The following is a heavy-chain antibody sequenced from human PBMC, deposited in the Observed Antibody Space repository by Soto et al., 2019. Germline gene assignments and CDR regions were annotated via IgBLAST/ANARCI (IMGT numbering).Heavy chain of an antibody. V-gene: IGHV3-30-3*01. J-gene: IGHJ6*02. D-gene: IGHD3-10*01. CDR1: GFTFSSYA. CDR3: ARTPIGEVEYGMDV. Sequence: QVQLVESGGGVVQPGRSLRLSCAASGFTFSSYAMHWVRQAPGKGLEWVAVISYDGSNKYYADSVKGRFTISRDNSKNTLYLQMNSLRAEDTAVYYCARTPIGEVEYGMDVWGQGTTVTVSS. CDR2: ISYDGSNK.